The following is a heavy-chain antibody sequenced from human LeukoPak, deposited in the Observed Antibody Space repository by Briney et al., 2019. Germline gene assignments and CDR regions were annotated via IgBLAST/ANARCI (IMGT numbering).Heavy chain of an antibody. Sequence: GESLKISCKGSGYSFTSYWIGWVRQMPGKGLEWMGSIYPGDSDTRYSPSFQVQVTISADKSISTAYLQWSSLKASDTAMYYCARYSNYDYYYMDVWGKGTTVTVSS. CDR1: GYSFTSYW. D-gene: IGHD4-11*01. CDR2: IYPGDSDT. CDR3: ARYSNYDYYYMDV. V-gene: IGHV5-51*01. J-gene: IGHJ6*03.